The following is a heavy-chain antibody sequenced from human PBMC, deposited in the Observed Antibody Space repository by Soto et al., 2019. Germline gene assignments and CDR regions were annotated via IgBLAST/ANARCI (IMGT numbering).Heavy chain of an antibody. J-gene: IGHJ5*02. Sequence: QVLLVESGGGVVQPGGSLTLSCVGSGFTFNSHGMHWVRQAPGKGLEWVAVISYDGSNKYYEESVKGRFTNSRDNSRNTVYLQLNSLRAEDTALYYCAQDRTAILAEVSWLESWGQGTLVTVSA. CDR2: ISYDGSNK. V-gene: IGHV3-30*18. CDR1: GFTFNSHG. D-gene: IGHD5-12*01. CDR3: AQDRTAILAEVSWLES.